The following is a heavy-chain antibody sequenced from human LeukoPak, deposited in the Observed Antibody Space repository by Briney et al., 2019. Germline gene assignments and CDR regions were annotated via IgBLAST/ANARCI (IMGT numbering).Heavy chain of an antibody. V-gene: IGHV3-48*02. CDR3: ARGPGYGHYFDY. CDR2: ISSNRDTI. D-gene: IGHD5-12*01. Sequence: GGSLRLSCAAAGFTFDTYPMNWVRQAPGRGLEWISYISSNRDTIYYAASVKGRFTISRDNARYSLYLQMNSLRDEDTAVYYCARGPGYGHYFDYWGQGALVTVSS. CDR1: GFTFDTYP. J-gene: IGHJ4*02.